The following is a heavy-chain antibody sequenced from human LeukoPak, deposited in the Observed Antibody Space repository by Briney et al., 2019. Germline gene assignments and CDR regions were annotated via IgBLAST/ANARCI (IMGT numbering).Heavy chain of an antibody. D-gene: IGHD3-3*01. CDR2: ISGSGDNT. J-gene: IGHJ4*02. V-gene: IGHV3-23*01. CDR1: GFTFTTNA. Sequence: GGSLRLSCAASGFTFTTNAMSWVRQAPGKGLEWVSAISGSGDNTYYADSVKGRFTISRDNSKNTLYLQMNSLRAEDTAVYYCAKDQASITIFGVVDPSGYWGQGTLVTVSS. CDR3: AKDQASITIFGVVDPSGY.